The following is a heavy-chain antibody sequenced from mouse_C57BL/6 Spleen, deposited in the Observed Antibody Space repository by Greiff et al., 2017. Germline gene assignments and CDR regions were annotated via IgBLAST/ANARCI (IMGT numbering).Heavy chain of an antibody. CDR3: ARFHYYGSSYES. D-gene: IGHD1-1*01. J-gene: IGHJ2*01. CDR1: GYTFTSYW. Sequence: QVHVKQPGAELVKPGASVKMSCKASGYTFTSYWITWVKQRPGQGLEWIGDIYPGSGSTNYNEKFKSKATLTVATSSSTAYMQLSSLTSEDSAVYYCARFHYYGSSYESWGQGTTLTVSS. V-gene: IGHV1-55*01. CDR2: IYPGSGST.